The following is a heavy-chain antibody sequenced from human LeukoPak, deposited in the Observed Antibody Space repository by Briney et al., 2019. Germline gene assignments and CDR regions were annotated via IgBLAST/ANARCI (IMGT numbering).Heavy chain of an antibody. J-gene: IGHJ4*02. V-gene: IGHV1-18*01. D-gene: IGHD3-22*01. Sequence: GASVKVSCKASGYTFTSYGISWVRQAPGQGLEWMGWISAYNGNTNYAQKLQGRVTMTTDTSTSTAYMELRSLRSDDTTVYYCARGPGAYYYDSSGYYFDYWGQGTLVTVSS. CDR3: ARGPGAYYYDSSGYYFDY. CDR1: GYTFTSYG. CDR2: ISAYNGNT.